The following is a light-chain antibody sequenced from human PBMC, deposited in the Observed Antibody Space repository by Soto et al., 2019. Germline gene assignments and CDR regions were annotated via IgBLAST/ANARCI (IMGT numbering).Light chain of an antibody. CDR1: SRDVGRFNL. J-gene: IGLJ1*01. CDR2: EGS. V-gene: IGLV2-23*01. Sequence: QSVLTQPASVSGSPGQSITISCTGTSRDVGRFNLVSWYQQHPGKAPRLMIYEGSRRPSGISDRFSASKSGNTASLTISGLQAEDEADYFCCSYAGSSTYVFGTGTKLTVL. CDR3: CSYAGSSTYV.